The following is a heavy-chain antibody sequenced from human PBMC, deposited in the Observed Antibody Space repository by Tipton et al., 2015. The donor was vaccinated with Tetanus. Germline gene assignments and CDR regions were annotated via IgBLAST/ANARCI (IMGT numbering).Heavy chain of an antibody. D-gene: IGHD6-6*01. J-gene: IGHJ4*02. CDR3: ARRSVSARFDD. V-gene: IGHV4-31*02. CDR1: GGSIRSGGFY. Sequence: LRLSCTVSGGSIRSGGFYWSWIRQHPVKGLEWIGYIYYTGNTYYNPSLKGRVTISVDTSKNQFSLKLSSVTAADTAVYYCARRSVSARFDDWGQGTLVTVSS. CDR2: IYYTGNT.